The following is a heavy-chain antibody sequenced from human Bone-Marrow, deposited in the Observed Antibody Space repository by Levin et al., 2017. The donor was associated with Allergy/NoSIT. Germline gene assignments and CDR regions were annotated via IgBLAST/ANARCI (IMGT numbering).Heavy chain of an antibody. Sequence: GGSLRLSCTASGFTFGDYAMSWVRQAPGKGLEWVGFIRSKAYGGTTEYAASVKGRFTISRDDSKSIAYLQMNSLKTEDTAVYYCTRDPGRIAAVAYFDYWGQGTLVTVSS. CDR2: IRSKAYGGTT. J-gene: IGHJ4*02. CDR3: TRDPGRIAAVAYFDY. D-gene: IGHD6-6*01. CDR1: GFTFGDYA. V-gene: IGHV3-49*04.